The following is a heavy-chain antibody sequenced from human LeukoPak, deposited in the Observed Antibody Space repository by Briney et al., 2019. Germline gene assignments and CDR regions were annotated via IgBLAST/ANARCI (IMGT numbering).Heavy chain of an antibody. CDR3: TSGVGTLDY. CDR1: GLTFNNAW. D-gene: IGHD1-14*01. J-gene: IGHJ4*02. CDR2: IQSTTDGGTP. Sequence: GGSLRLSCAASGLTFNNAWMTWVRQAPGKGLEWVGRIQSTTDGGTPDYATPVKGRFTISRDDSKNTLYLQMNSLKTEDTAVYYCTSGVGTLDYWGQGALVTVSS. V-gene: IGHV3-15*01.